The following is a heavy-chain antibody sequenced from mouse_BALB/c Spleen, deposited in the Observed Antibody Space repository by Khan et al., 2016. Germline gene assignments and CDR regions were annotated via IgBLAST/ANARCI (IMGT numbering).Heavy chain of an antibody. Sequence: QLEESGGGLVQPGGSMKLSCVASGFTFSSYWMSWVRQSPEKGLEWVAEIRLKSENYATHYAESVKGKFTISRDDSKSRLYLQMNSLRVEDTGIYYCTDRFAYWGQGTLVTVSA. J-gene: IGHJ3*01. CDR2: IRLKSENYAT. CDR3: TDRFAY. CDR1: GFTFSSYW. V-gene: IGHV6-3*01.